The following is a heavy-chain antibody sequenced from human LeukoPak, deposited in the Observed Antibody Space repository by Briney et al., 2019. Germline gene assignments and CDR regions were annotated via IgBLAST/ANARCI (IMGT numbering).Heavy chain of an antibody. V-gene: IGHV4-59*01. CDR3: AREAGIAVAGTKNAFDI. CDR2: IYYSGST. D-gene: IGHD6-19*01. Sequence: SETLSLTCTVSGGSNYWTWIRQPPGKGLEWIGYIYYSGSTNYNPSLKSRVTISVDTSKNQFSLKLSFVTAADTAVYYCAREAGIAVAGTKNAFDIWGQGTMVTVSS. CDR1: GGSNY. J-gene: IGHJ3*02.